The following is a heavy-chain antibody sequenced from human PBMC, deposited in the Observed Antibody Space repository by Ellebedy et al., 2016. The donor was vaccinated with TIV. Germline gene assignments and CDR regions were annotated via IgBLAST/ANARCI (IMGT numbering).Heavy chain of an antibody. J-gene: IGHJ6*02. D-gene: IGHD6-19*01. V-gene: IGHV1-2*02. CDR3: ARVGPNSSGWYYYYYGMDV. Sequence: ASVKVSCKASGYTFTGYYMHWVRQAPGQGLERMGWINPNSGGTNYAQKFQGRVTMTRDTSISTAYMELSRLRSDDTAVYYCARVGPNSSGWYYYYYGMDVWGQGTTVTVSS. CDR2: INPNSGGT. CDR1: GYTFTGYY.